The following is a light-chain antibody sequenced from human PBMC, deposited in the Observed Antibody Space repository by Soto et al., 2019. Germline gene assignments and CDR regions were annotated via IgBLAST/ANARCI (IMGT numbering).Light chain of an antibody. V-gene: IGKV3-20*01. CDR1: QSVSSSY. CDR2: GAS. CDR3: QQYGSSPRFT. J-gene: IGKJ3*01. Sequence: EIVLTQSPGTLSLSPGERATLSCRASQSVSSSYLAWYQQKPGQAPRLLIYGASSRATGIPDRFSGSGSGTDFTLTINRLEPEGFAVYYCQQYGSSPRFTFGPGTKVDIK.